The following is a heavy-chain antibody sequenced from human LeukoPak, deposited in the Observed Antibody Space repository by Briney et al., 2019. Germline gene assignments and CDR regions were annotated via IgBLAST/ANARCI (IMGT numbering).Heavy chain of an antibody. CDR3: ARDHLSYDILTGYYTKQLIDY. D-gene: IGHD3-9*01. Sequence: PGGSLRLSCAASGFTFSSYEMNWVRQAPGKGLEWVSYISSSSSTIYYADSVKGRFTISRDNAKNSLYLQMNSLRAEDTAVYYCARDHLSYDILTGYYTKQLIDYWGQGTLVTVSS. V-gene: IGHV3-48*01. J-gene: IGHJ4*02. CDR2: ISSSSSTI. CDR1: GFTFSSYE.